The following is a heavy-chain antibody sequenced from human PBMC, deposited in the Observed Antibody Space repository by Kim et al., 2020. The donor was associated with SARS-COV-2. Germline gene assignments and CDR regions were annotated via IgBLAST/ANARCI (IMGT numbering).Heavy chain of an antibody. J-gene: IGHJ4*02. Sequence: SVKVSCKASGFTFTSSAVQWVRQARGQRLEWIGWIVVGSGNTNYAQKFQERVTITRDMSTSTAYMELSSLRSEDTAVYYCAAVGDYDFWSGYFLEVRYWGQGTLVTVSS. CDR2: IVVGSGNT. V-gene: IGHV1-58*01. CDR1: GFTFTSSA. D-gene: IGHD3-3*01. CDR3: AAVGDYDFWSGYFLEVRY.